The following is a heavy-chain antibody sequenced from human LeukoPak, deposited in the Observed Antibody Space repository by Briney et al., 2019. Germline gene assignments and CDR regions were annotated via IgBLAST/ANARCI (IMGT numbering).Heavy chain of an antibody. Sequence: GESLKISCKGSGYSFTSYWIGWVRQMPGKCLEWMGIIYPGDSDTRYSPSFQGQVTISADKSISTAYLQWSSLKASDTAMYYCARPTYYYDSSGYFDYFDYWGQGTLVTVSS. CDR2: IYPGDSDT. V-gene: IGHV5-51*01. D-gene: IGHD3-22*01. CDR1: GYSFTSYW. CDR3: ARPTYYYDSSGYFDYFDY. J-gene: IGHJ4*02.